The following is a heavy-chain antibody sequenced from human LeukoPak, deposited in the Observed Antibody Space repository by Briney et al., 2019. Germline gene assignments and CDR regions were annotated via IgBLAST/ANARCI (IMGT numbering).Heavy chain of an antibody. V-gene: IGHV1-18*01. CDR1: GYTFTSYG. CDR2: ISAYNGNT. Sequence: ASVKVSCKASGYTFTSYGISWVRQAPGQGLEWMGWISAYNGNTNYAQKVQGRVTMTTDTSTSTASMDLRRVRSEDTAVYYCARDMYDTSGHIDDWGQGTLVSVSS. CDR3: ARDMYDTSGHIDD. D-gene: IGHD3-22*01. J-gene: IGHJ4*02.